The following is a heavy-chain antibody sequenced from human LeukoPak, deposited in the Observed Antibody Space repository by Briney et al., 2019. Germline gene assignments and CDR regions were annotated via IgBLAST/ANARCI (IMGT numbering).Heavy chain of an antibody. Sequence: GGSLRLSCAASGFTFSNYWMNWVRQAPGKGLEWVANIKQDGSEKYYVDPVKGRFTISRDNAKNSLYLQMNSLRAEDTAVFYCARGRYCSGGGCHYFDYWGQGTLVTVSS. CDR2: IKQDGSEK. J-gene: IGHJ4*02. CDR3: ARGRYCSGGGCHYFDY. D-gene: IGHD2-15*01. V-gene: IGHV3-7*01. CDR1: GFTFSNYW.